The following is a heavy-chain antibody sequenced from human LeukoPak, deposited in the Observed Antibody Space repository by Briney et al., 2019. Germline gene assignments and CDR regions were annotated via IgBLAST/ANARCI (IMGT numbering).Heavy chain of an antibody. V-gene: IGHV4-59*01. CDR2: IYYSGST. CDR3: ARENVKQWLAFDY. J-gene: IGHJ4*02. Sequence: SETLSLTCTVSGGSISSYYWSWIRQPPGKGLEWIGYIYYSGSTNYNPSLKSRVTISVDTSKNQFSLKLSSVTAADTAVYYRARENVKQWLAFDYWGQGTLVTVSS. CDR1: GGSISSYY. D-gene: IGHD6-19*01.